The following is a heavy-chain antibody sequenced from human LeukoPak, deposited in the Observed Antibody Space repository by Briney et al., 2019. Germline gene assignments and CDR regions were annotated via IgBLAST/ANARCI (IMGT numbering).Heavy chain of an antibody. Sequence: ASVKVSCKASGYTFTSYDINWVRQATGQGLEWMGWMNPNSGNTGYAQKFQGRVTMTRNTSISTAYMELSSLRSEDTAVYYCARGVKLSPPQHYDFWSGYYSTELSYFDYWGQGTLVTVSS. V-gene: IGHV1-8*01. D-gene: IGHD3-3*01. CDR2: MNPNSGNT. CDR3: ARGVKLSPPQHYDFWSGYYSTELSYFDY. J-gene: IGHJ4*02. CDR1: GYTFTSYD.